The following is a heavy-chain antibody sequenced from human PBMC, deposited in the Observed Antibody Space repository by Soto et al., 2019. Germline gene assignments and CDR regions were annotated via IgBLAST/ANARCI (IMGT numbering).Heavy chain of an antibody. Sequence: PSETLSLTCSVSGASIRSGGYYWNWIRQHPGRDLEWMGYIYDSGSTNYNPSLKSRIIISIDTSKNQFSLKLSSVTAADTAVYYCARDSTIAARASDIWGQGTTVTVSS. CDR2: IYDSGST. CDR3: ARDSTIAARASDI. J-gene: IGHJ3*02. V-gene: IGHV4-31*03. CDR1: GASIRSGGYY. D-gene: IGHD6-13*01.